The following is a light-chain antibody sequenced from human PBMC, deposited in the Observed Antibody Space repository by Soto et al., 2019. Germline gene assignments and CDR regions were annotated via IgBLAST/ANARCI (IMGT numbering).Light chain of an antibody. J-gene: IGKJ1*01. CDR3: HQYANSPKT. CDR2: GAS. V-gene: IGKV3-20*01. CDR1: QTVSSSY. Sequence: EIVLTQSPGTLSLSPGERVTLSCRASQTVSSSYLGWYRQKPGQAPRLVIYGASIRATGIPDRFSGSGSGTELTLTISSLEPEDVAVYYCHQYANSPKTFGQGTRVAI.